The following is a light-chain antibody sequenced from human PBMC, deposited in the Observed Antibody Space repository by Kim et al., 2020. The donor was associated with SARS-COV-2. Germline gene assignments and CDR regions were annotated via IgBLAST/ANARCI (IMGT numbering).Light chain of an antibody. CDR1: SLRSYY. CDR3: QVWDSGSDQWV. CDR2: GKN. J-gene: IGLJ3*02. Sequence: SSELTQDPAVSVALGQTVRITCQGDSLRSYYATWYQQKPGQAPILVIYGKNNRPSGIPDRFSGSNSGNTATLTVSRVEAGDEADYYCQVWDSGSDQWVFGGGTQLIVL. V-gene: IGLV3-19*01.